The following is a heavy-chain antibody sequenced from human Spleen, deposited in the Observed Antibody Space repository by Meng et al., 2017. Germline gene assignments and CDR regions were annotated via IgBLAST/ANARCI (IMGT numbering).Heavy chain of an antibody. CDR2: IYHGGST. Sequence: QLQLQESGSGLVKPSQTLSLTCTVPGYSISSDYFWSWIRQPPGKGLEWIGYIYHGGSTDYNPSLRSRVTISVDTSKNQFSLKLSSVTTADTAVYYCKTYSSGSGGSVWGQGTLVTVSS. CDR3: KTYSSGSGGSV. D-gene: IGHD3-10*01. J-gene: IGHJ1*01. V-gene: IGHV4-30-4*01. CDR1: GYSISSDYF.